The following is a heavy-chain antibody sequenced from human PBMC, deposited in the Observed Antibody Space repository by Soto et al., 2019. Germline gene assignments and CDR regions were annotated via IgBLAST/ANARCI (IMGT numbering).Heavy chain of an antibody. J-gene: IGHJ5*01. D-gene: IGHD2-15*01. CDR2: INGGNGNT. Sequence: ASVKVSCKASEYTFTSYTMHWVRQAPGQRLEWMGWINGGNGNTKYSQKFQGRVTITRDTSASTAYMELSSLRSDDTAVYYCARERQGLYSFDSWGQGTLVTVSS. CDR1: EYTFTSYT. CDR3: ARERQGLYSFDS. V-gene: IGHV1-3*01.